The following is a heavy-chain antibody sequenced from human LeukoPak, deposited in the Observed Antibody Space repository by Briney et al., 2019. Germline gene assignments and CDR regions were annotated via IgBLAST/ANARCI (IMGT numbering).Heavy chain of an antibody. Sequence: TSGGSLRLSCAASGFTFDDYGMNWVRQAPGMGLDWVSSISSSGTYIYNADSVKGRFTISRDNAKNSLYLQMNSLRVEDTAVYYCVRVGGGSGSRDYWGQGTLVTVSS. J-gene: IGHJ4*02. CDR3: VRVGGGSGSRDY. CDR1: GFTFDDYG. CDR2: ISSSGTYI. D-gene: IGHD1-26*01. V-gene: IGHV3-21*01.